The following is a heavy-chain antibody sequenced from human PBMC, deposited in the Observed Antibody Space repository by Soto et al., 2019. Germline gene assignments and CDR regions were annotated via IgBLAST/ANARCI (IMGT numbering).Heavy chain of an antibody. J-gene: IGHJ4*02. CDR3: ASNKELRVFDY. CDR1: GGSISSYY. V-gene: IGHV4-59*08. Sequence: SETLSLTCTVSGGSISSYYWSWIRQPPGKGLEWIGYIYYSGSTNYNPSLKSRVTISVDTSKNQFSLKLSSVTAADTAVYYCASNKELRVFDYWGQGTLVTVSS. CDR2: IYYSGST. D-gene: IGHD2-8*01.